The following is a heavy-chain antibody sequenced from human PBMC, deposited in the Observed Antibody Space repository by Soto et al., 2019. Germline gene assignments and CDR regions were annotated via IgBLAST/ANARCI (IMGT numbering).Heavy chain of an antibody. CDR1: GFTFTKYY. CDR2: INPSGRTT. J-gene: IGHJ5*01. V-gene: IGHV1-46*01. CDR3: ARDLDVTTVTTSFDS. D-gene: IGHD4-17*01. Sequence: ASVKVSCKTSGFTFTKYYMHWVRQAPGQGLDWVGVINPSGRTTSHAQKFMGRVTMTRDASTATVYMELNSLRPEDTAVYYCARDLDVTTVTTSFDSWGQGTLVTVSS.